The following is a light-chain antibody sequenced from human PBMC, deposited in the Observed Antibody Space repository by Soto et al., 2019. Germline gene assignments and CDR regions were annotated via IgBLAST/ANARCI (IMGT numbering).Light chain of an antibody. Sequence: DIQMTQSPSTLSASVGDRVTITCRASQSITGWLAWYQQKPGKAPKLLIYDASSLESGVPSRFSGSGSGTEFTLTISSLQPDDFATYYRQQYNSYSPTFGQGTKVEI. CDR2: DAS. CDR3: QQYNSYSPT. V-gene: IGKV1-5*01. CDR1: QSITGW. J-gene: IGKJ1*01.